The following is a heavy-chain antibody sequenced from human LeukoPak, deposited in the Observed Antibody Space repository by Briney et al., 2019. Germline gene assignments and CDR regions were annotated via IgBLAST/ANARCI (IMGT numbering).Heavy chain of an antibody. CDR3: TTRLKAGTGFDC. CDR1: GFTFSNPW. Sequence: PGGSLRLSCAASGFTFSNPWMSWVRQDPGKGLEWVGRIKSKIDGGTTDYAAPVKGRFTISRDDSKNTLFLQMDSLQTEDTAVYYCTTRLKAGTGFDCWGQGTLVTVSS. J-gene: IGHJ4*02. D-gene: IGHD6-13*01. CDR2: IKSKIDGGTT. V-gene: IGHV3-15*01.